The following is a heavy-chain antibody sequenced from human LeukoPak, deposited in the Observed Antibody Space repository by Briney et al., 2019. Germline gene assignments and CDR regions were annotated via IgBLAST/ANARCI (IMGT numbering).Heavy chain of an antibody. J-gene: IGHJ6*03. Sequence: SETLSLTCTVSGGSISSYYWSWIRQPPGKGLEWIGYIYYSGSTNYNPSLKSRVTISVDTSKNQFSLKLSSVTAADTAVYYCARVVHDSSGYYPPADYYYYMDVWGKGTTVTVSS. CDR2: IYYSGST. CDR1: GGSISSYY. D-gene: IGHD3-22*01. V-gene: IGHV4-59*01. CDR3: ARVVHDSSGYYPPADYYYYMDV.